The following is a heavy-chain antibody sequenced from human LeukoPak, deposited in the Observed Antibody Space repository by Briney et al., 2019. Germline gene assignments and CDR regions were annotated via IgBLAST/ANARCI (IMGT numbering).Heavy chain of an antibody. Sequence: GGSLRLSCAGSGFPFSSHGMNWVRQAPGKGLEWVSGISPGGGPTYYADSVRGRFTISRDDSKNTLYLQMKNLRAEDTAVYYCAKGGTWTGYSSGWYGGNYWGQGTLVTVSS. D-gene: IGHD6-19*01. V-gene: IGHV3-23*01. CDR2: ISPGGGPT. CDR1: GFPFSSHG. CDR3: AKGGTWTGYSSGWYGGNY. J-gene: IGHJ4*02.